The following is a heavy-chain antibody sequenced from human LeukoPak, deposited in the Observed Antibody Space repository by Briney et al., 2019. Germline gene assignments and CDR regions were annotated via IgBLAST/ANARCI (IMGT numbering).Heavy chain of an antibody. CDR2: ISSSSYI. Sequence: GGSLRLSCAASGFTFSSYSMNWVRQAPGKGLEWVSSISSSSYIYYADSVKGRLTISRDNAKNSLYLQMNSLRAEDTAVYYCARDPTPVTIFGVVNTYYFDYWGQGTLVTVSS. CDR1: GFTFSSYS. V-gene: IGHV3-21*01. CDR3: ARDPTPVTIFGVVNTYYFDY. J-gene: IGHJ4*02. D-gene: IGHD3-3*01.